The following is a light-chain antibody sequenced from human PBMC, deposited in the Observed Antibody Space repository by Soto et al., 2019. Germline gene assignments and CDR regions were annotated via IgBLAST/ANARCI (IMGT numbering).Light chain of an antibody. CDR2: GNN. CDR3: QSYDSSLSVV. CDR1: NSNIGTGYD. J-gene: IGLJ2*01. V-gene: IGLV1-40*01. Sequence: QSVLTQPPSVSGAPGQRVTISCTGSNSNIGTGYDVHWYQQVPGTAPKLLIYGNNNRPSGVPDRFSGSKSGTSASLAISGLRAEDEADYYCQSYDSSLSVVFGGGTQLTVL.